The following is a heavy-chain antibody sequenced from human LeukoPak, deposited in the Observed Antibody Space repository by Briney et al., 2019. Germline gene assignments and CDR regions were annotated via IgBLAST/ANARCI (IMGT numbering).Heavy chain of an antibody. J-gene: IGHJ4*02. CDR1: GFTFSSYS. CDR2: ISSGSSYI. D-gene: IGHD2-2*01. Sequence: PGRSLRLSCAASGFTFSSYSMNWVRQAPGKGLEWVSSISSGSSYIYYADSVKGRFTISRDNAKNSLYLQMNSLRAEDTAVYYCARDEEVVPAVTFDYWGQGTLVTVSS. CDR3: ARDEEVVPAVTFDY. V-gene: IGHV3-21*01.